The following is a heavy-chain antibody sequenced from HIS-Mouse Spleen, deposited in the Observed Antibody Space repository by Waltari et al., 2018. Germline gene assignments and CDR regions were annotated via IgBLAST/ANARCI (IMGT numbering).Heavy chain of an antibody. J-gene: IGHJ4*02. CDR2: IAYEGSNK. Sequence: QVQLVESGGGVVQPGRSLRLSCAASGFTFSSYGMHWVRPAPGKGLCWVAVIAYEGSNKYYADSVKGRFTISRDNSKNTLYLQMNSLRAEDTAVYYCAKASSGWLDYWGQGTLVTVSS. D-gene: IGHD6-19*01. V-gene: IGHV3-30*18. CDR3: AKASSGWLDY. CDR1: GFTFSSYG.